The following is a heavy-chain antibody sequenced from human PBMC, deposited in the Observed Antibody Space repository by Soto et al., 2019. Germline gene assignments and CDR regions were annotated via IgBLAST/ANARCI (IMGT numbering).Heavy chain of an antibody. Sequence: QVQLVQSGAEVKKPGASVKVSCKASGYTFSSYDITWVRQAPGQGLEWMGWISAYNGNTDYGQKLQGRVTMTTDTSTSTAYMELRSRRSDDTAVYYCASRLSGYLFWGQGTMVTVSS. D-gene: IGHD5-12*01. CDR1: GYTFSSYD. J-gene: IGHJ3*01. CDR2: ISAYNGNT. CDR3: ASRLSGYLF. V-gene: IGHV1-18*01.